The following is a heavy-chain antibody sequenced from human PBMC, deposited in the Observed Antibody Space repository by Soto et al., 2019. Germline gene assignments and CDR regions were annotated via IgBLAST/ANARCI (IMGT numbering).Heavy chain of an antibody. CDR2: ISSSSSTI. V-gene: IGHV3-48*01. Sequence: EVQLVESGGGLVQPGGSLRLSCAASGFTFRSYSMNWVRQAPGKGLEWVSYISSSSSTIYYADSLKGRFTISRDNAKNSLYLQMNSLRAEDTAVYYCARDYVGAYCSSTSCYSDYYYGMDVWGQGTTVTVSS. CDR1: GFTFRSYS. D-gene: IGHD2-2*01. J-gene: IGHJ6*02. CDR3: ARDYVGAYCSSTSCYSDYYYGMDV.